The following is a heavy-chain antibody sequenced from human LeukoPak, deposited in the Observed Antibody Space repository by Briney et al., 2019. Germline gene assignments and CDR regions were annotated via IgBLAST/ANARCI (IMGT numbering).Heavy chain of an antibody. V-gene: IGHV4-59*01. D-gene: IGHD2-2*01. CDR2: IYYSGST. CDR3: ARDNIVVVPAADLYYYYGMDV. J-gene: IGHJ6*02. Sequence: SETLSLTCTVSGGSTSSYYWSWIRQPPGKGLEWIGYIYYSGSTNYNPSLKSRVTISVDTSKNQFSLKRSSVTAADTAVYYCARDNIVVVPAADLYYYYGMDVWGQGTTVTVSS. CDR1: GGSTSSYY.